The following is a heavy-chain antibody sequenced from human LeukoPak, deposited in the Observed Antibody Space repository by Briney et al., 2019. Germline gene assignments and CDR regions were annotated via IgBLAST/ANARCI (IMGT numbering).Heavy chain of an antibody. CDR1: GYTLTELS. D-gene: IGHD2-2*01. CDR2: FDPEDGET. V-gene: IGHV1-24*01. J-gene: IGHJ6*03. CDR3: AINAYCSSNSCWGNYYYYYMDV. Sequence: ASVKVSCKVSGYTLTELSMHWVRQAPGKGLEWMGGFDPEDGETIYAQKFQGRVTMTEDTSTDTAYMELSSLRSADTAMYYCAINAYCSSNSCWGNYYYYYMDVWGKGTTVTVSS.